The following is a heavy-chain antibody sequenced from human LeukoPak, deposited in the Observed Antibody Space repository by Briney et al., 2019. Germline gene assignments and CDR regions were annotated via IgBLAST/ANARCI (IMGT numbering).Heavy chain of an antibody. CDR3: ARSRDYDTLSAFDI. Sequence: GGSLRLSCAASGFTVRSSYMSWVRQAPGKGLEWVSVIYSGGSTDYADSAKGRFTISTDNSKNTLYLQMNRLRGEDTAVYYCARSRDYDTLSAFDIWGQGTMVTVSS. CDR2: IYSGGST. D-gene: IGHD3-9*01. V-gene: IGHV3-53*01. J-gene: IGHJ3*02. CDR1: GFTVRSSY.